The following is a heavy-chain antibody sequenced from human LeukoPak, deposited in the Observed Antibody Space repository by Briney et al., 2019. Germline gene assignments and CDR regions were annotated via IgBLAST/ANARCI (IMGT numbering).Heavy chain of an antibody. V-gene: IGHV3-48*03. CDR2: ISSSGSTI. CDR1: GFTFSSYE. CDR3: ARGGGGYYPFDY. J-gene: IGHJ4*02. D-gene: IGHD3-22*01. Sequence: GGSLRLSCAASGFTFSSYEMNWVRQAPGKGLEGVSYISSSGSTIYYADSVKGRFTISRDNAKNSLYLQMNSLRAEDTAVYYCARGGGGYYPFDYWGQGTLVTVSS.